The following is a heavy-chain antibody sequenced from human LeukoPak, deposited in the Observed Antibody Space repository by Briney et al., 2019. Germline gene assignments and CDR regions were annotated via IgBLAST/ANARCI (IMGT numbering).Heavy chain of an antibody. CDR3: AREGGEDGMDV. CDR1: GGSISSGDYY. J-gene: IGHJ6*04. Sequence: PPQTLSLTCTVSGGSISSGDYYWSWIRQPPGKGLEWIGYIYYSGSTYYNPSLKSRVTISVDTSKNQFSLKLSSVTAADTAVYYCAREGGEDGMDVWGKGTTVTVSS. CDR2: IYYSGST. D-gene: IGHD2-21*01. V-gene: IGHV4-30-4*01.